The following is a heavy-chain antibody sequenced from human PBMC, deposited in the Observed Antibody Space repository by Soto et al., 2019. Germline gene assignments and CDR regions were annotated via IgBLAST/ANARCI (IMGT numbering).Heavy chain of an antibody. CDR2: IKSKTDGGTT. D-gene: IGHD3-9*01. Sequence: GGSLRLSCAASGFTFSNAWMSWVRQAPGKGLEWVGRIKSKTDGGTTDYAAPVKGRFTISRDDSKNTLYLQMNSLKTEDTAVYYCTTGSQLRYFDWLALDYCGQGTLVTVSS. CDR3: TTGSQLRYFDWLALDY. V-gene: IGHV3-15*01. J-gene: IGHJ4*02. CDR1: GFTFSNAW.